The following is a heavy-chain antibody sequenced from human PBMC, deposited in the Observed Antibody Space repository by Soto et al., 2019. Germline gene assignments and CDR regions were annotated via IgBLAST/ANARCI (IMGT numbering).Heavy chain of an antibody. V-gene: IGHV3-7*03. Sequence: GGSLRLSCAASGFTFSSDWMSCVRRVPGKRPELVANIKEGGTERYYVASVKGRFTIARDNTNNALFLQMNSLRAEDTAAYYSARGYARCDYWGRGPLVTVSS. CDR2: IKEGGTER. D-gene: IGHD2-2*01. J-gene: IGHJ4*02. CDR3: ARGYARCDY. CDR1: GFTFSSDW.